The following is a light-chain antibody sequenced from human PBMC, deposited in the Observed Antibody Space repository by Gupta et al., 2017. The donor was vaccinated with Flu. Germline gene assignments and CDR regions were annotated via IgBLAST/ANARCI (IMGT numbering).Light chain of an antibody. CDR1: SSNVGNNY. CDR2: RSN. CDR3: AAWDDSLNGVV. Sequence: SSNVGNNYVNWYRQFPGAAPKLLIFRSNQRPSGVSDRFSGSKSGTSASLAISGLRSEDEADYSCAAWDDSLNGVVFGGGTRLTVL. V-gene: IGLV1-47*01. J-gene: IGLJ2*01.